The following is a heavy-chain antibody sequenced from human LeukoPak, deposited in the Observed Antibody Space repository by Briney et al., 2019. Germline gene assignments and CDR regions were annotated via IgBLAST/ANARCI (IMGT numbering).Heavy chain of an antibody. J-gene: IGHJ3*02. D-gene: IGHD1-20*01. CDR3: AKDRSMTGNNDAFDI. Sequence: GGSLRLSCAASGFTFSSYGMHWARQAPGKGLEWVTVISYEGRNIFYADSVTGRFIISRDNSKNTLYLQMNSLRDEDTAVYYCAKDRSMTGNNDAFDIWGQGTMVTVSS. CDR2: ISYEGRNI. V-gene: IGHV3-30*18. CDR1: GFTFSSYG.